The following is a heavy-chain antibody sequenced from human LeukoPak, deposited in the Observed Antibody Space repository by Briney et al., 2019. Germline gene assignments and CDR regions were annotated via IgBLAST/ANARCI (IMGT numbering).Heavy chain of an antibody. CDR2: INPSGTGT. D-gene: IGHD4/OR15-4a*01. Sequence: GASVKVSCKASGYMFTTSFMHWVRQAPGQGLEWMGVINPSGTGTDYAQKFQGRVTMTRDTSTNTVYMELSSLRSEDTAVYYCASPHGASYYYFDYWGQGTLVTVSS. CDR1: GYMFTTSF. CDR3: ASPHGASYYYFDY. J-gene: IGHJ4*02. V-gene: IGHV1-46*01.